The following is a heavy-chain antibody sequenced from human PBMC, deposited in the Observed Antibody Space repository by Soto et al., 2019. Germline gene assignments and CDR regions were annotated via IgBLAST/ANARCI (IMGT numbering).Heavy chain of an antibody. CDR3: AREGRHSGGMRESWFDP. Sequence: SETLSLTCTVSGDSISSRSHYWNWIRQVPGKGLEFIGYIFYTGATYYNPSLRSRVSMSTDTSKNQFSLNLRSVTAADTAIYYCAREGRHSGGMRESWFDPWGQGTLVTVSS. V-gene: IGHV4-31*03. D-gene: IGHD3-10*01. J-gene: IGHJ5*02. CDR2: IFYTGAT. CDR1: GDSISSRSHY.